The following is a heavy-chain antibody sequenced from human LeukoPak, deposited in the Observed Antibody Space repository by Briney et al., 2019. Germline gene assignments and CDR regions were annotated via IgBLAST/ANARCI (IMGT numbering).Heavy chain of an antibody. CDR2: IPYEGTNK. Sequence: PGGSLTLSCAASGFIFSSYAMHWVRQAPGEGLEWVALIPYEGTNKYYADSVKGRFTISRDNSKNTLYLQMNSLRAEDTAVYYCARDRGYSGYDAVDYWGQGTLVTVSS. J-gene: IGHJ4*02. D-gene: IGHD5-12*01. CDR1: GFIFSSYA. V-gene: IGHV3-30*04. CDR3: ARDRGYSGYDAVDY.